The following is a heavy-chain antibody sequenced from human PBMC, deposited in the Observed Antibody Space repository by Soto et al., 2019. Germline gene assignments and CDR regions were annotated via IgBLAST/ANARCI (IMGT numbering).Heavy chain of an antibody. D-gene: IGHD3-3*01. CDR3: ARESEWSGLYYYYYYGMDG. CDR2: IWYDVSNK. CDR1: GFTFSSYG. Sequence: QVQLVESGGGVVQPGRSLRLSCAASGFTFSSYGMHWVRQATGKGLEWVAVIWYDVSNKYYADSVQGRFTISRDNYNITLSLQMHSLRDEDTAVYYCARESEWSGLYYYYYYGMDGWGQGTTVTVSS. V-gene: IGHV3-33*01. J-gene: IGHJ6*02.